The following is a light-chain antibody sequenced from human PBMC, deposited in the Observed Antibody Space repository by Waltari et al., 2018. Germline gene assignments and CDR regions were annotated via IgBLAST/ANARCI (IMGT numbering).Light chain of an antibody. CDR2: EGS. Sequence: QSALTQPASVSGSPGQSITISCTGTSSDVGSYNLVSWYQQHPGKAPKLMIYEGSKRASGVSNRCSGSKSGNMASLTISGLQAEDEADYYCCSYAGSSTYVFGTGTKVTVL. CDR1: SSDVGSYNL. J-gene: IGLJ1*01. CDR3: CSYAGSSTYV. V-gene: IGLV2-23*01.